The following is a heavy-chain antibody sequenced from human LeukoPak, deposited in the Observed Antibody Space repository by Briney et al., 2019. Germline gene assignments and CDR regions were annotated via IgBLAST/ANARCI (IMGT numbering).Heavy chain of an antibody. CDR1: GGTFSSYA. J-gene: IGHJ5*02. CDR3: AREARIAAAGPPDWFDP. V-gene: IGHV1-69*13. D-gene: IGHD6-13*01. Sequence: SVTVSCKASGGTFSSYAISWVRQAPGQGLEWMGGIIPIFGTANYSQKFQGRVTITADESTSTAYMELSSLRSEDTAVYYCAREARIAAAGPPDWFDPWGQGTLVTVSS. CDR2: IIPIFGTA.